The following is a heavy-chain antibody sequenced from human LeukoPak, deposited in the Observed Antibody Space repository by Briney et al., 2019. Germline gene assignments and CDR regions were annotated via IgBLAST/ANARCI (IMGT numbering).Heavy chain of an antibody. CDR1: GFTFDDYA. CDR3: AELGITMIGGV. V-gene: IGHV3-69-1*02. CDR2: ISSGSTI. Sequence: GGSLRLSCAASGFTFDDYATHWVRQAPGKGLEWVSYISSGSTIYYADSVKGRFTISRDNAKNSLYLQMNSLRAEDTAVYYCAELGITMIGGVWGKGTTVTISS. D-gene: IGHD3-10*02. J-gene: IGHJ6*04.